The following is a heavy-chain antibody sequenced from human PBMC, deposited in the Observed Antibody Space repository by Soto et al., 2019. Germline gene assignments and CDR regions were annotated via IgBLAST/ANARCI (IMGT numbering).Heavy chain of an antibody. J-gene: IGHJ6*02. Sequence: ASVKVSCKASGGTFSSYAISWVRQAPGQGLEWMGGIIPIFGTANYAQKFQGRVTITADESTSTAYMELSSLRSEDTAVYYCARALGSGWYGYYYGMDVWGQGTTVTVSS. CDR3: ARALGSGWYGYYYGMDV. V-gene: IGHV1-69*13. D-gene: IGHD6-19*01. CDR1: GGTFSSYA. CDR2: IIPIFGTA.